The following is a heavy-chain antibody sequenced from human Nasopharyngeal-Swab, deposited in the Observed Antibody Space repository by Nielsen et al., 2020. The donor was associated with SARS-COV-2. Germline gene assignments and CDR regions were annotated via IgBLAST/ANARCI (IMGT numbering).Heavy chain of an antibody. CDR3: ARAGALSAGTPTSWIDY. D-gene: IGHD1-7*01. J-gene: IGHJ4*02. V-gene: IGHV3-33*01. Sequence: GGSLRLSCATSGFTFTAYGMHWVRQSLGKGLEWVAVIWNDGGNKYYADSVKGRFTISRDNSMNTLYLQMNSLRAEDTAVYYSARAGALSAGTPTSWIDYWGQGTLVTVSS. CDR1: GFTFTAYG. CDR2: IWNDGGNK.